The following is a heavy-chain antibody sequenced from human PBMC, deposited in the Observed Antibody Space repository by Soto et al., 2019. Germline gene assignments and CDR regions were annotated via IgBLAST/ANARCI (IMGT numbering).Heavy chain of an antibody. V-gene: IGHV1-2*04. J-gene: IGHJ3*02. CDR1: GYTFTGYY. D-gene: IGHD6-19*01. CDR3: ARVRRQWLAPDAFEI. CDR2: TNPNNGGT. Sequence: ASVKVACKASGYTFTGYYMHWVRQAPGQGLEWLGWTNPNNGGTDYAQKFKGWVTMTRDTSITTAYMELSRLRSDDTAVYYCARVRRQWLAPDAFEIWGQGTVVTVS.